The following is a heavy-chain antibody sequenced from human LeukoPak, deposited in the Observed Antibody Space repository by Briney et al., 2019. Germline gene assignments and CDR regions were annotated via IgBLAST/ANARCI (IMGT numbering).Heavy chain of an antibody. CDR3: ANLASYSSGWYVSDY. Sequence: GGSLRLSCEASGFTFSTYSMNWVRQAPGKGLEWVSSISSSSSYTYYADSVKGRFTISRDNSKNTLYLQMNSLRAEDTAVYYCANLASYSSGWYVSDYWGQGTLVTVSS. CDR2: ISSSSSYT. V-gene: IGHV3-21*04. CDR1: GFTFSTYS. D-gene: IGHD6-19*01. J-gene: IGHJ4*02.